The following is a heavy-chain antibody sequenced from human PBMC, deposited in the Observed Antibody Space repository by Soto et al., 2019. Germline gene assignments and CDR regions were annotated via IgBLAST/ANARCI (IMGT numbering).Heavy chain of an antibody. CDR3: ARDAVAADDVSFDY. J-gene: IGHJ4*02. Sequence: QVQLVQSGAGVKKPGASVKVSGKASGYTFTSSYMHWGRQAPGQGLGGMGIINPSGGSTSYAQKFQGRVTMTRDTSTSTVYMELSSLRSEDTAVYYCARDAVAADDVSFDYWGQGTLVTVSS. D-gene: IGHD2-15*01. CDR2: INPSGGST. V-gene: IGHV1-46*03. CDR1: GYTFTSSY.